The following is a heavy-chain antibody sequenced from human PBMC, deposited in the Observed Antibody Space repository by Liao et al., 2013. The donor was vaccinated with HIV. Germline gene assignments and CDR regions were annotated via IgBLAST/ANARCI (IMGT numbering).Heavy chain of an antibody. V-gene: IGHV4-59*12. CDR3: ARAVGYCSGGSCDTSPLFDP. Sequence: QVQLQESGPGLVKPSETLSLTCTVSGGSISSYYWSWIRQPPGKGLEWIGYIYHSGSTYYNPSLKSRVTISVDRSKNQFSLKLSSVTAADTAVYYCARAVGYCSGGSCDTSPLFDPWGQGTLVTVSS. CDR1: GGSISSYY. CDR2: IYHSGST. J-gene: IGHJ5*02. D-gene: IGHD2-15*01.